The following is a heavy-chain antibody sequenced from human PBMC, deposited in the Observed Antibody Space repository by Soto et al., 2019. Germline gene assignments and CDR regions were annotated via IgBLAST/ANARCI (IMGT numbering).Heavy chain of an antibody. J-gene: IGHJ4*02. CDR1: GYTFTSYG. CDR3: ARGLFGGVIAPGFDY. CDR2: ISAYNGNT. Sequence: ASVKVSCKASGYTFTSYGISWVRQAPGQGLEWMGWISAYNGNTNYAQKLQGRVTMTTDTSTSTAYMELSRLRSDDTAVYYCARGLFGGVIAPGFDYWGQGTLVTVSS. D-gene: IGHD3-16*02. V-gene: IGHV1-18*01.